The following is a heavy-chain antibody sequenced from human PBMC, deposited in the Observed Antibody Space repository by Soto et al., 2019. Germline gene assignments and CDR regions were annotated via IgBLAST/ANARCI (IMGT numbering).Heavy chain of an antibody. CDR3: ARAFQYRSSTSRYPNWFDP. CDR1: GYTFTSYY. V-gene: IGHV1-46*01. J-gene: IGHJ5*02. CDR2: INPSGGST. Sequence: ASVKVSCKASGYTFTSYYMHWVRQAPGQGLEWMGIINPSGGSTSYAQKFQGRVTMTRDTSTSTVYMELSSLRSEDTAVYYCARAFQYRSSTSRYPNWFDPWSQGTRVTVSS. D-gene: IGHD2-2*01.